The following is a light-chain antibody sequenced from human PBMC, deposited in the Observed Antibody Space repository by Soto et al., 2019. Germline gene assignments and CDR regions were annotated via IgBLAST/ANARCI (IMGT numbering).Light chain of an antibody. J-gene: IGKJ2*01. CDR2: AAS. CDR3: QQLHSSPYA. V-gene: IGKV1-9*01. Sequence: DIPLTQSPSFLSSSAGDRVTITCRASQGISKYLAWYQQKPGTAPQLLIYAASTLQSGVPSRFSGSGSGIEFTLTISSLQPEDFATYYCQQLHSSPYAFGQGTKVEIK. CDR1: QGISKY.